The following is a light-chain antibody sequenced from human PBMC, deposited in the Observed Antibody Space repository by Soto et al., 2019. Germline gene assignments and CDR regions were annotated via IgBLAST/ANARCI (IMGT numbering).Light chain of an antibody. V-gene: IGKV3-15*01. Sequence: EIVMTQSPDTLSVSPGERATLSFRASQSVSSNLAWYQQKPGQAPRLLIYGASTRATGIPARFSGSGSGTEFTLTISSLQSEDFAVYYCQQYNNWPRTFGQGTKVDIK. J-gene: IGKJ1*01. CDR2: GAS. CDR1: QSVSSN. CDR3: QQYNNWPRT.